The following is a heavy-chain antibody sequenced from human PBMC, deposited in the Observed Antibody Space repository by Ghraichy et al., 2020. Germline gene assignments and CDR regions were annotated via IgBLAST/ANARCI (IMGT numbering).Heavy chain of an antibody. J-gene: IGHJ4*02. CDR1: GFTFSSYG. CDR2: ISYDGSNK. V-gene: IGHV3-30*18. CDR3: AKDRLSGTGGDYFDY. Sequence: GGSLRLSCAASGFTFSSYGMHWVRQAPGKGLEWVAVISYDGSNKYYADSVKGRFTISRDNSKNTLYLQMNSLRAEDTAVYYCAKDRLSGTGGDYFDYWGQGTLVTVSS. D-gene: IGHD1-7*01.